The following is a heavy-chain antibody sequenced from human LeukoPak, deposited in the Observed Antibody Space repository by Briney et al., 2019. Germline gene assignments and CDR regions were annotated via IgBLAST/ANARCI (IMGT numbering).Heavy chain of an antibody. Sequence: PGGSLRLSCAASGFTFSSYSMNWVRQAPGKGLEWVSSISSSSSYIYYADSVKGRFTISRDNAKNSLYLQMNSLRAEDTAVYYCARDGEQRLAQNTWFDPWGQGTLVTVSS. CDR3: ARDGEQRLAQNTWFDP. V-gene: IGHV3-21*01. CDR2: ISSSSSYI. J-gene: IGHJ5*02. D-gene: IGHD6-25*01. CDR1: GFTFSSYS.